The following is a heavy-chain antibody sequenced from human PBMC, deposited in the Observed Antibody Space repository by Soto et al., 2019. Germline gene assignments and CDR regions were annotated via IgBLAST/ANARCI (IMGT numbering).Heavy chain of an antibody. Sequence: LSLTCTVSGGSITSYYWNWIRQPPGKGLEWIGYIYYSGSTNYNPSLKSRVSLSVDTSKNQFSLKVYSVTAADTAAYYCARDRDGYNYFDYWGQGTLVTVSS. CDR2: IYYSGST. D-gene: IGHD5-12*01. V-gene: IGHV4-59*01. CDR1: GGSITSYY. CDR3: ARDRDGYNYFDY. J-gene: IGHJ4*02.